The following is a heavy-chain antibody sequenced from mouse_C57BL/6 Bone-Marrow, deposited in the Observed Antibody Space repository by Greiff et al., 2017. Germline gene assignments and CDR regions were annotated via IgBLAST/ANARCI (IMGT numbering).Heavy chain of an antibody. V-gene: IGHV5-6*01. D-gene: IGHD1-1*01. CDR1: GFTFSSYG. CDR2: ISSGGSYT. Sequence: EVMLVESGGDLVKPGGSLKLSCAASGFTFSSYGMSWVRQTPDKRLEWVATISSGGSYTYYPDSVKGRFTISRDNAKNTLYLQMSSLKSEDTAMYYRARHDGSSPAWFAFWGQGTLVTVSA. CDR3: ARHDGSSPAWFAF. J-gene: IGHJ3*01.